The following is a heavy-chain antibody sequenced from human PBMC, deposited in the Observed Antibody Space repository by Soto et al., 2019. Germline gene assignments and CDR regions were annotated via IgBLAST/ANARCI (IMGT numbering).Heavy chain of an antibody. CDR1: GFTFSSYW. D-gene: IGHD3-16*01. V-gene: IGHV3-74*01. Sequence: GGSLRLSCAASGFTFSSYWMHWVRQVPGRGLVWVSRINEYGSVINYADSVKGRFTIFRDNSKNTLYLEMNSLRAEDAAVYYCTRDIGGRGAYWGQGTLVTVSS. CDR3: TRDIGGRGAY. J-gene: IGHJ4*02. CDR2: INEYGSVI.